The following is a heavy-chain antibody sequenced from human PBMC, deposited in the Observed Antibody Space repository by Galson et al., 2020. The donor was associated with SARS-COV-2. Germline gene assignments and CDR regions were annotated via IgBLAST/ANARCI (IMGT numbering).Heavy chain of an antibody. D-gene: IGHD6-13*01. V-gene: IGHV3-30-3*01. CDR2: ISYDGSNK. J-gene: IGHJ4*02. CDR3: SRGLSSSWPFSDF. CDR1: GFTFSSYA. Sequence: GESLKISCAASGFTFSSYAMHWVRQAPGKGLEWVAVISYDGSNKYYADSVKGRFTISRDNAKNSLYLQMSGLRDDDTALYYCSRGLSSSWPFSDFWGQGALVTVSS.